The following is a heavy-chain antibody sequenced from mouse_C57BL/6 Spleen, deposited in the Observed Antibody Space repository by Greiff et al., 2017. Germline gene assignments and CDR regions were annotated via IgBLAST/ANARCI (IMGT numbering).Heavy chain of an antibody. J-gene: IGHJ2*01. Sequence: VQLQESGAELARPGASVKLSCKASGYTFTSYGISWVKQRTGQGLEWIGEIYPRSGNTYYNEKFKGKATLTADKSSSTAYMELRSLTSEDSAVYFCARCHDGYYGGYWGQGTTLTVSS. V-gene: IGHV1-81*01. CDR3: ARCHDGYYGGY. CDR1: GYTFTSYG. D-gene: IGHD2-3*01. CDR2: IYPRSGNT.